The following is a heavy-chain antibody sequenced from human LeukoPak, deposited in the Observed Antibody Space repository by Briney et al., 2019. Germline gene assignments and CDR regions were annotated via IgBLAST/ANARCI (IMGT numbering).Heavy chain of an antibody. V-gene: IGHV3-48*04. J-gene: IGHJ3*02. CDR2: ISTSSSVI. Sequence: PGGSLRLSCAASGFTFSSYSMNWVRQAPGKGLEWVSYISTSSSVIHYADSVKGRFIISRDNAKNSLYLQMNSLRAEDTAVYYCAYGVSGASDIWGQGTMVTDSS. CDR1: GFTFSSYS. CDR3: AYGVSGASDI. D-gene: IGHD1-26*01.